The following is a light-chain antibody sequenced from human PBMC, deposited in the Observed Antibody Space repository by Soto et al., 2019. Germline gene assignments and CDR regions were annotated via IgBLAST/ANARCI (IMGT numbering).Light chain of an antibody. CDR1: QSVSSSY. CDR2: DAS. CDR3: QQRYNWPWT. V-gene: IGKV3D-20*02. J-gene: IGKJ1*01. Sequence: EIVMTQSPATLSVSPGERATLSCRASQSVSSSYLAWYQQKPGQAPRLLIYDASNRATGIPPRFSGSGSGTDFTLAISGLEPEDSAFYYCQQRYNWPWTFGQGTKVDIK.